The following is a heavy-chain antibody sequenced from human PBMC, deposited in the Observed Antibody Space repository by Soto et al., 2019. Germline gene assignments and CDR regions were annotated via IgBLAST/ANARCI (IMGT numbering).Heavy chain of an antibody. J-gene: IGHJ5*02. Sequence: GASVKVSCKPSGYTFTGYHIHWVRQAPGQGLEFMGWINANNGGAGSAQQFQGRVTVTRDTSISTVYMELSNLRSEDTAVYYCARGIATGQLDPWGQGTLVTVSS. V-gene: IGHV1-2*02. CDR2: INANNGGA. D-gene: IGHD2-15*01. CDR3: ARGIATGQLDP. CDR1: GYTFTGYH.